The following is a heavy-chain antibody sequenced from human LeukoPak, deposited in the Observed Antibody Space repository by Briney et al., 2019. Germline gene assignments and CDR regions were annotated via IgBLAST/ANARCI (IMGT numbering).Heavy chain of an antibody. V-gene: IGHV4-31*03. CDR1: GGSISSGDFY. CDR3: AREVNWNSATLFFDC. Sequence: SETLSLTCTVSGGSISSGDFYWTWIRQNPGKGLEWIGYTHYSGSTYNNPSLKSRVTISVDTSKNQFSLKLSSVAAVDTAVYYCAREVNWNSATLFFDCWGQGTLVTVSS. CDR2: THYSGST. D-gene: IGHD1-7*01. J-gene: IGHJ4*02.